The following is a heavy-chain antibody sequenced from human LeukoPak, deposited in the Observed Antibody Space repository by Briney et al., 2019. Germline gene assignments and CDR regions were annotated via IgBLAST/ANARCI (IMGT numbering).Heavy chain of an antibody. Sequence: PSETLSLTCTVSGGSISSYYWSWIRQPPGKGLEWIGYIYYSGSTNYNPSLKSRVTISVDTSKNQFSLKLSSVTAADTAVYYCARAAYSSSHYFDYWGQGTLVTVSS. CDR1: GGSISSYY. CDR3: ARAAYSSSHYFDY. J-gene: IGHJ4*02. D-gene: IGHD6-13*01. CDR2: IYYSGST. V-gene: IGHV4-59*01.